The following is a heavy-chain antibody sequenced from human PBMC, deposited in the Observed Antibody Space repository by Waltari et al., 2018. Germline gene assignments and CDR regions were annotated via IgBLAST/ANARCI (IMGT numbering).Heavy chain of an antibody. CDR1: GFPVSSNY. Sequence: EVQLVETGGGLIQPGGSLRLSCAASGFPVSSNYMRWVRQAPGRGLEWGSVIYSGGSTDYADSVKGRFTISRDNSKNTLYLQMNSLRAEDTAVYYCARESYSSGWYYRYWGQGTLVTVSS. D-gene: IGHD6-19*01. J-gene: IGHJ4*02. CDR3: ARESYSSGWYYRY. V-gene: IGHV3-53*02. CDR2: IYSGGST.